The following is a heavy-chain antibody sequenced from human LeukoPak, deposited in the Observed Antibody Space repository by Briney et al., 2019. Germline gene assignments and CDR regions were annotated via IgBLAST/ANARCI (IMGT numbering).Heavy chain of an antibody. CDR2: IIVVGST. V-gene: IGHV4-34*12. D-gene: IGHD2-2*01. CDR1: GGSFRGYY. CDR3: ARVHIVVVPAGNCMDV. Sequence: PSETLSLTCAVYGGSFRGYYWSWIRQPPGKGLEWIGEIIVVGSTNYNPSLESRVTISLDTSKNQFSLKLSSVTAADTAVYYCARVHIVVVPAGNCMDVWGPGTTVSDSS. J-gene: IGHJ6*02.